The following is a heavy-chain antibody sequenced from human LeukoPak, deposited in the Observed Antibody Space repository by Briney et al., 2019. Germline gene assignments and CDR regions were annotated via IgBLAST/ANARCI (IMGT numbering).Heavy chain of an antibody. J-gene: IGHJ6*02. Sequence: QPGGSLRLSCAASGFTFSSHWMSWVRQAPGKGLEWVANIKQDGYDKWYVDSVKGRFTISRDNAKNSLYLQMNSLRVEDTAVYYCARDRDIVATMDGMDVWGQGTTVTVSS. CDR1: GFTFSSHW. CDR3: ARDRDIVATMDGMDV. V-gene: IGHV3-7*01. D-gene: IGHD5-12*01. CDR2: IKQDGYDK.